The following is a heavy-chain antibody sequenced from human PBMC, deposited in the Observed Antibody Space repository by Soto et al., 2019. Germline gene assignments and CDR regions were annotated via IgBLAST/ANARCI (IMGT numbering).Heavy chain of an antibody. CDR3: MKYKGGSYEFDP. CDR1: GFSFSTSA. J-gene: IGHJ5*02. CDR2: ISASGRST. Sequence: EVQLLESGGGLTQPGGSLRLSCAASGFSFSTSAMSWVRQAPGKGLEWVSAISASGRSTYYADSVKGRFSISRDNSKNTMFLQMNSLRVEDKAVYYCMKYKGGSYEFDPWGQGTLVTVSS. V-gene: IGHV3-23*01. D-gene: IGHD1-26*01.